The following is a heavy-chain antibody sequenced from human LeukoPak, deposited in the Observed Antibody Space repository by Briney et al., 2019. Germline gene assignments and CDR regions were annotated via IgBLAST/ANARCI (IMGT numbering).Heavy chain of an antibody. CDR2: IVVGSGNT. CDR1: GFTFSSST. Sequence: TSVKVSCKASGFTFSSSTIQWVRQARGQRLEGMGWIVVGSGNTNYAQNFQERVTITRDMSTSTAYMEVSSLRSEDTAVYYCAADLPGGAMFDPWGQGTLVTVSS. V-gene: IGHV1-58*02. D-gene: IGHD3-16*01. CDR3: AADLPGGAMFDP. J-gene: IGHJ5*02.